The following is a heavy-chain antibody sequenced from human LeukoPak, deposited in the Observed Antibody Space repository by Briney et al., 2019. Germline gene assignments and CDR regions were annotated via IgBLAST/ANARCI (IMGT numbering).Heavy chain of an antibody. V-gene: IGHV1-2*02. CDR3: ATGETIFDNWFGP. CDR1: GYTFTGYY. D-gene: IGHD3-3*01. CDR2: INPTSGGT. J-gene: IGHJ5*02. Sequence: ASVKLSCKASGYTFTGYYMHWVRQAPGQGLEWMAWINPTSGGTNYAQKFQGRVIMTRDTSIRTAYMELSRLTSDDTAVYYCATGETIFDNWFGPWGQGTLVTVSS.